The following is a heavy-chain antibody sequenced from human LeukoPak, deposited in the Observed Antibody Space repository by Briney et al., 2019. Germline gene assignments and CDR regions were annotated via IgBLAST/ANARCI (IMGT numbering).Heavy chain of an antibody. CDR1: GFTFGDYA. Sequence: GSLRLSCTASGFTFGDYAMSWVRQPPGKGLEWVGFIRTKAYGGTTEYGASVKGRFTISRDDSKSIAYLQMNSLKTEDTAVYYCIGYSSGWYPFGFDYWGQGTLVTVSS. CDR2: IRTKAYGGTT. J-gene: IGHJ4*02. V-gene: IGHV3-49*04. D-gene: IGHD6-19*01. CDR3: IGYSSGWYPFGFDY.